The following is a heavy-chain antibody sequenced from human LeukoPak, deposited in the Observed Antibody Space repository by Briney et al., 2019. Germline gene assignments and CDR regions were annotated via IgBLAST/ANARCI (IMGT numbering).Heavy chain of an antibody. V-gene: IGHV1-18*01. Sequence: PGESLKISCKASGYTFTSYGISWVRQAPGQGLEWMGWISAYNGNTNYAQKLQGRVTMTTDTSTSTAYMELRSLRSDDTAVSYCAGKAYSSSSPLDYWGQGTLVTVSS. D-gene: IGHD6-6*01. J-gene: IGHJ4*02. CDR1: GYTFTSYG. CDR3: AGKAYSSSSPLDY. CDR2: ISAYNGNT.